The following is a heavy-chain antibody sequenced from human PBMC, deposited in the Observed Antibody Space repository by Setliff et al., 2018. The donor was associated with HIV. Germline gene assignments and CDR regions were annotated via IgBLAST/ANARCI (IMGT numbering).Heavy chain of an antibody. CDR1: GGSFSGYY. CDR3: ARGVNFDY. J-gene: IGHJ4*02. D-gene: IGHD3-3*01. V-gene: IGHV4-59*01. Sequence: PSETLSLTCSVSGGSFSGYYWSWIRQPPGKGLEWIGYIYIYNSGSTNYNPSLTSRVTISADTSRNQFSLKLTSVTAADTAIYYCARGVNFDYWGQGTQDTVSS. CDR2: IYIYNSGST.